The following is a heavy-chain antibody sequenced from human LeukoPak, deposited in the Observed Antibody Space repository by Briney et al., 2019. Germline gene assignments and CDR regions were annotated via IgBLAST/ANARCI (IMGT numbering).Heavy chain of an antibody. CDR2: IKQDGSVQ. V-gene: IGHV3-7*03. Sequence: GGSLRLSCAASKFTFSSYWMSWVRQAPGKGLEWVANIKQDGSVQFYMDSLKGRFSVSRDNAKNSLYLQMNSLRAEDTAVYYCARASSDYDYYFDYWGQGTLVTVSS. D-gene: IGHD5-12*01. CDR3: ARASSDYDYYFDY. J-gene: IGHJ4*02. CDR1: KFTFSSYW.